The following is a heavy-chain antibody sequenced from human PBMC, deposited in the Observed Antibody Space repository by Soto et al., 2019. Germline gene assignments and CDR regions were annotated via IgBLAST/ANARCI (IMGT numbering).Heavy chain of an antibody. CDR1: GYTFTSYD. Sequence: GASVKVSCKASGYTFTSYDINWVRQATGQGLEWMGWMNPNSGNTGYAQKFQGRVTMTRNTSISTAYMELSSLRSEDTAVYYCARDRGLGYYDFSLLTGYYPLDYWGQGTLVTVSS. J-gene: IGHJ4*02. CDR3: ARDRGLGYYDFSLLTGYYPLDY. V-gene: IGHV1-8*01. CDR2: MNPNSGNT. D-gene: IGHD3-9*01.